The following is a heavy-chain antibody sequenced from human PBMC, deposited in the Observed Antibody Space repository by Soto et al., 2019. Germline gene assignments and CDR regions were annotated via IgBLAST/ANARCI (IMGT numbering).Heavy chain of an antibody. D-gene: IGHD3-22*01. Sequence: PSETLSLTCTVSGGSISRGDYYWSWIREPPGKGLEWIGYIYYSGSTYYNPSLKSRVTLSIDMTNNHVSLILNSVTAADTAVYYCARVGPWVPYYYDSRPYTFENWFDPWGQGTLVTVSS. V-gene: IGHV4-30-4*01. CDR2: IYYSGST. CDR1: GGSISRGDYY. CDR3: ARVGPWVPYYYDSRPYTFENWFDP. J-gene: IGHJ5*02.